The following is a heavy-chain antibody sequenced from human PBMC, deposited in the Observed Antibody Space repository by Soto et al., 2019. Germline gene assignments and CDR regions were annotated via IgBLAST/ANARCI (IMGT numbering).Heavy chain of an antibody. CDR1: GFTFSSYA. V-gene: IGHV3-23*01. D-gene: IGHD4-17*01. J-gene: IGHJ6*03. CDR3: AKNYGDYDYYYYYYMDV. CDR2: ISGSGGST. Sequence: PGGSLRLSCAASGFTFSSYAMSWVRQAPGKGPEWVSAISGSGGSTYYADSVKGRFTISRDNSKNTLYLQMNSLRAEDTAVYYCAKNYGDYDYYYYYYMDVWGKGTTVTVSS.